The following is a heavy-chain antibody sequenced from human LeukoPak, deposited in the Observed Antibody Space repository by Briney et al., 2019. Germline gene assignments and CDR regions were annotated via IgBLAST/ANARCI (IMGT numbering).Heavy chain of an antibody. CDR3: ARDQSDSSGWYV. CDR2: INPSGGST. J-gene: IGHJ6*04. V-gene: IGHV1-46*01. CDR1: GYIFTDYY. Sequence: ASVKVSCKASGYIFTDYYMHWVRRAPGQGLEWMGIINPSGGSTSYAQKFQGRVTMTRDTSTSTVYMELSSLRSEDTAVYYCARDQSDSSGWYVWGKGTTVTVSS. D-gene: IGHD6-19*01.